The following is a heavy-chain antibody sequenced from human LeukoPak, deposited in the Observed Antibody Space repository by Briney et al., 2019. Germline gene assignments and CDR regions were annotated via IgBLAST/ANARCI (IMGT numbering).Heavy chain of an antibody. CDR2: SADGGST. CDR3: AKESGKFDY. J-gene: IGHJ4*02. Sequence: PGGSLRLSCVASGPTFHDYAMHWVRQAPGKGLEWVSLSADGGSTFYADSVRGRFSISRDNSKNSLYLQMNSLRTEDTAMYYCAKESGKFDYWGQGTLVAVSS. CDR1: GPTFHDYA. V-gene: IGHV3-43*02.